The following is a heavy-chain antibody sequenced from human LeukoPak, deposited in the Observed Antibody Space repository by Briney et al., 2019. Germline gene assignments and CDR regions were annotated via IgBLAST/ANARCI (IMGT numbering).Heavy chain of an antibody. CDR1: GFTFSNFG. Sequence: PGGSLRLSCAASGFTFSNFGMHWVRQAPGKGLEWVAFIRFDGTSEFYADSVKGRFTISRDNSKNTLYLQMNSLRTEDTAVYYCVRLTAAGRRTDFDYWGQGTLVTVSS. CDR2: IRFDGTSE. V-gene: IGHV3-30*02. CDR3: VRLTAAGRRTDFDY. J-gene: IGHJ4*02. D-gene: IGHD6-13*01.